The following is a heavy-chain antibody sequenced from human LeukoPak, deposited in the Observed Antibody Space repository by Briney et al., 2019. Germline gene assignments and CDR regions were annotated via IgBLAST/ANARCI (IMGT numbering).Heavy chain of an antibody. Sequence: TGGSLRLSCAASGFTFSSYWMSWVRQAPGKGLEWVANIKQDGSEKYYVDSVKGRFTISRDNAKNSLYLQMNSLRAEDTAVYYCAREGGVAAAVPEYFQHWGQGPLVTVSS. J-gene: IGHJ1*01. CDR3: AREGGVAAAVPEYFQH. CDR2: IKQDGSEK. CDR1: GFTFSSYW. V-gene: IGHV3-7*01. D-gene: IGHD6-13*01.